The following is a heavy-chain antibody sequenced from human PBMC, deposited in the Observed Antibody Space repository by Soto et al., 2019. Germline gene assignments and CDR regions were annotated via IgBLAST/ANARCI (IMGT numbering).Heavy chain of an antibody. CDR1: GGTFSSYT. Sequence: KVSCKASGGTFSSYTISWVRQAPGQGLEWMGRIIPILGIANYAQKFQGRVTMTRDKSTSTAYMELSSLRSDDTAVYYCARLQYCTNGVCYTPYAFDIWGQGTMVTVS. CDR3: ARLQYCTNGVCYTPYAFDI. J-gene: IGHJ3*02. D-gene: IGHD2-8*01. CDR2: IIPILGIA. V-gene: IGHV1-69*02.